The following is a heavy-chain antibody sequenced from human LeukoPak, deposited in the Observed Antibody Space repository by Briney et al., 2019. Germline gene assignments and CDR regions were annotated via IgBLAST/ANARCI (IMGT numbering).Heavy chain of an antibody. Sequence: GASVKVSCKASGYTFTSYDINWVRQATGQGLEWMGWMNPNSGNTGYAQKFQGRVTITRNTSISTAYMELSSLGSEDTAVYYCARGAYYDFWSGYPNWFDPWGQGTLVTVSS. J-gene: IGHJ5*02. CDR2: MNPNSGNT. V-gene: IGHV1-8*03. CDR3: ARGAYYDFWSGYPNWFDP. CDR1: GYTFTSYD. D-gene: IGHD3-3*01.